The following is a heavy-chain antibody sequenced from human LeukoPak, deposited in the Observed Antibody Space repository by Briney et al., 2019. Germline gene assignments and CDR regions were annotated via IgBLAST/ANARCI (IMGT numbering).Heavy chain of an antibody. CDR2: PIFGTP. D-gene: IGHD2-2*02. CDR3: ARGAVVPAAILRTWFDP. V-gene: IGHV1-69*01. J-gene: IGHJ5*02. Sequence: PIFGTPIYAQKFQGRVTITADQSTHTAYMELSSLRSEDTAVYYCARGAVVPAAILRTWFDPWGQGTLVTVSS.